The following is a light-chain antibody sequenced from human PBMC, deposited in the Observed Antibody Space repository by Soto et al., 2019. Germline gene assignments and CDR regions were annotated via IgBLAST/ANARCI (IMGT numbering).Light chain of an antibody. J-gene: IGKJ5*01. V-gene: IGKV1-39*01. Sequence: DIQMTQSPSSLSASVGDRVTIACQSSQDIAAYLAWYQHKPGRAPELLIHAASSLQSGVPSRFSGSGSGTDFTLTISSLQPEDFATYYCQQSYSTPPITFGQGTRLEI. CDR2: AAS. CDR3: QQSYSTPPIT. CDR1: QDIAAY.